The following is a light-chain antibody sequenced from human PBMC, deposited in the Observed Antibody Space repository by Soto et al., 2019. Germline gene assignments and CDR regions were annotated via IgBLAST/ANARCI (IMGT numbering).Light chain of an antibody. CDR1: QSISSY. J-gene: IGKJ1*01. CDR3: QQSYSTPRT. V-gene: IGKV1-39*01. CDR2: AAS. Sequence: IQVTQSPSSLSASVGDRVTITCRASQSISSYLNWYQQKPGIAPKLLIYAASSLQSGVPSRFSGSGSGTDFTLTISSLQPEDFATYYGQQSYSTPRTFGQGTKVEIK.